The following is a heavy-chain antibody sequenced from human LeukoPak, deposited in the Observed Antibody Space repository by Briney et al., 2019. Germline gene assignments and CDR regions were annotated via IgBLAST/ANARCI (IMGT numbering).Heavy chain of an antibody. J-gene: IGHJ6*03. CDR3: ARDCIAAAGSYYYYYYMDV. Sequence: GASVKVSCKASGGTFSSYAISWVRQAPGQGLEWMGRIIPIFGTANYAQKFQGRVTITTDESTSTAYMELSSLRSEDTAVYYCARDCIAAAGSYYYYYYMDVWGKGTTVTVSS. D-gene: IGHD6-13*01. CDR2: IIPIFGTA. CDR1: GGTFSSYA. V-gene: IGHV1-69*05.